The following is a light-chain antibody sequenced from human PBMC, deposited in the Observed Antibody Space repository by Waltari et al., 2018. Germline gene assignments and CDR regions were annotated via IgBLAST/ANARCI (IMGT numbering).Light chain of an antibody. Sequence: QSALTQPASVSGSPGQSITISCPGTSSDVGIQHLVSWYQQHPGKAPKLIIFEVAKRPSGVSDRFSGSQSGDTASLTISGLQAEDEADYYCCSYTDTWVFGGGTKLTVL. CDR3: CSYTDTWV. V-gene: IGLV2-23*02. CDR2: EVA. J-gene: IGLJ3*02. CDR1: SSDVGIQHL.